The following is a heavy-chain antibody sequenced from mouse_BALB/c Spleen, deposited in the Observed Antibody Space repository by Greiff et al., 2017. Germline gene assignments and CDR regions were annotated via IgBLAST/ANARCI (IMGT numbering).Heavy chain of an antibody. D-gene: IGHD6-1*01. CDR3: ARRPSDSSWYFDV. CDR2: ISSGGSYT. J-gene: IGHJ1*01. Sequence: EVKLMESGGGLVKPGGSLKLSCAASGFTFSSYAMSWVRQSPEKRLEWVAEISSGGSYTYYPDTVTGRFTISRDNAKNTLYLEMSSLRSEDTAMYYCARRPSDSSWYFDVGGAGTTVTVSS. CDR1: GFTFSSYA. V-gene: IGHV5-9-4*01.